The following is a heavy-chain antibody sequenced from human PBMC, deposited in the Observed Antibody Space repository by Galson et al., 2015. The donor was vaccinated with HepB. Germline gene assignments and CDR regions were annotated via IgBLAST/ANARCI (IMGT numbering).Heavy chain of an antibody. Sequence: SLRLSCAASGFIFSGYSINWVRQAPGKGLEWISYINDAGNTIYYTDSVKGRFTISRDNAKNSLFLQMNSLRAEDTAVYYCARIYRRGSSYFYYMDVWGKGTTVTVSS. V-gene: IGHV3-48*01. CDR3: ARIYRRGSSYFYYMDV. J-gene: IGHJ6*03. D-gene: IGHD3-10*01. CDR1: GFIFSGYS. CDR2: INDAGNTI.